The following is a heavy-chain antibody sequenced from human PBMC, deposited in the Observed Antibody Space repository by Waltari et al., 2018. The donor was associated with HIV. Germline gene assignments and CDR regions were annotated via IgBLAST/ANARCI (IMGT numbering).Heavy chain of an antibody. Sequence: QLQLQESGPGLVKPSETLSLTCTVSGGSISSSSYYWGWIRQPPGKGLEWIGSIYYSGSAYYTPSLKSRVTISVDTSKNQFSLKLSSVTAADTAVYYCAKKHDSSYFDYWGQGTLVTVSS. D-gene: IGHD3-22*01. CDR2: IYYSGSA. V-gene: IGHV4-39*01. CDR3: AKKHDSSYFDY. J-gene: IGHJ4*02. CDR1: GGSISSSSYY.